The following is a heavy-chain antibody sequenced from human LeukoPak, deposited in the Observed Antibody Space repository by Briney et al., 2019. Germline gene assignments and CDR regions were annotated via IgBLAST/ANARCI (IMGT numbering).Heavy chain of an antibody. CDR3: ATRLRGLDI. CDR1: GGYFSGYY. CDR2: INHSGST. J-gene: IGHJ3*02. D-gene: IGHD4-17*01. V-gene: IGHV4-34*01. Sequence: AEPLSLTCAASGGYFSGYYWSWIRQPTGKGLEWIGEINHSGSTNYNPSLKSRVTISVDTSKNQFSLKLSSVTAADTAVYYCATRLRGLDIWGEGTMVTVSS.